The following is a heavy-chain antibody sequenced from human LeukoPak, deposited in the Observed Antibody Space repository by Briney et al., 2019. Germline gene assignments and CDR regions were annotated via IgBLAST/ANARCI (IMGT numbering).Heavy chain of an antibody. CDR3: ARYYDSTGSFDY. D-gene: IGHD3-22*01. CDR2: IYYIGST. Sequence: SSETLSLTCTVSGDSVSSSSYYWTWIRQPPGKGLEWIGYIYYIGSTNYNPSLRSRLTMSVDTSKNQFSLRLSSVIAADTAVYYCARYYDSTGSFDYWGQGTLVTVSS. V-gene: IGHV4-61*01. J-gene: IGHJ4*02. CDR1: GDSVSSSSYY.